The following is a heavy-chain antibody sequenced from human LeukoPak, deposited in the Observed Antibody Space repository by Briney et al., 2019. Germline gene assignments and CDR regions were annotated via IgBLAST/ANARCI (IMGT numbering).Heavy chain of an antibody. D-gene: IGHD4-17*01. CDR1: GFTFSSYA. Sequence: GGSLRLSCAASGFTFSSYAMSWVRQAPGKGLEWVSAISGSGDSTYYADSVKGRFTISRDNSKNTLYLQMNSLRVEDTAVYYCAKDPYGDYSFDYWGQGTLVTVSS. V-gene: IGHV3-23*01. CDR3: AKDPYGDYSFDY. J-gene: IGHJ4*02. CDR2: ISGSGDST.